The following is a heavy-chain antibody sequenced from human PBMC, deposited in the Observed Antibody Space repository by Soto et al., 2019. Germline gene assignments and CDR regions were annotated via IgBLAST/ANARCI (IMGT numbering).Heavy chain of an antibody. CDR1: GGSISSGGYS. J-gene: IGHJ4*02. Sequence: SETLSLTCAVSGGSISSGGYSWSWIRQPPGKGLEWIGYIYHSGSTYYNPSLKSRVTISVDRSKNQFSLKLSSVTASDTAMYYCARHDIDCSGGICNRYFDYWGQGTLVTVSS. D-gene: IGHD2-15*01. CDR3: ARHDIDCSGGICNRYFDY. CDR2: IYHSGST. V-gene: IGHV4-30-2*01.